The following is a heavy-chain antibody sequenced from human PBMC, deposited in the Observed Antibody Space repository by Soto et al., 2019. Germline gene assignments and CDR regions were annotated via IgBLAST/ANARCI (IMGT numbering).Heavy chain of an antibody. D-gene: IGHD6-6*01. CDR1: GGTFSSYA. J-gene: IGHJ6*02. V-gene: IGHV1-69*13. Sequence: SVKVSCKASGGTFSSYAISWVRQAPGQGLEWMGGIIPIFGTANYAQKFQGRVTITADESTSTAYMELSSLRSEDTAVYYCASRIAARRAVTAIRSHSYYYYGMDVWGQGTTVTVSS. CDR2: IIPIFGTA. CDR3: ASRIAARRAVTAIRSHSYYYYGMDV.